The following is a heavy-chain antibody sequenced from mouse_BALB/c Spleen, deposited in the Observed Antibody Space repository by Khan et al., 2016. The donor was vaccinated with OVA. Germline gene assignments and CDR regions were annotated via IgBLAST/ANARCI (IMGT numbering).Heavy chain of an antibody. CDR1: GYSFTVYY. J-gene: IGHJ3*01. Sequence: VQLKESGPDLVKPGASVKISCKASGYSFTVYYMTWVKQSHGKSPEWIGRVNPNNGDTNYNQNFKGKAILTVDKSSNTAYMELRSLTSEDSAVFYCARGYEFFPYWGQGTLATVSA. V-gene: IGHV1-26*01. CDR3: ARGYEFFPY. D-gene: IGHD2-12*01. CDR2: VNPNNGDT.